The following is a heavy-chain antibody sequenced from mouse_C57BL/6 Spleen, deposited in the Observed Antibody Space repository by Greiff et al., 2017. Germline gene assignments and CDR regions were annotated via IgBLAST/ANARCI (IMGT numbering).Heavy chain of an antibody. V-gene: IGHV10-3*01. J-gene: IGHJ4*01. CDR2: IRSKSSNYAT. CDR3: VIYDYDEGGYAMDY. Sequence: EVQLVESGGGLVQPKGSLKLSCAASGFTFNTYAMHWVRQAPGKGLEWVARIRSKSSNYATYYAVSVKDRFTISRDDSQSMLYLQMNNLKTEDTAMYYCVIYDYDEGGYAMDYWGQGTSVTVSS. D-gene: IGHD2-4*01. CDR1: GFTFNTYA.